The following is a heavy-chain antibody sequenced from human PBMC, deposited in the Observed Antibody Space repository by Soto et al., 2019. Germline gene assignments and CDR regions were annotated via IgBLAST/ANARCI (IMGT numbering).Heavy chain of an antibody. J-gene: IGHJ4*02. CDR1: GFTVSNNY. D-gene: IGHD3-10*01. Sequence: EVQLVESGGGLIQPGGSLRLSCAVSGFTVSNNYMSWVRQAPGKGLEGVSVIYSGGYTAYGDSVKGRFTISRDNSKNTLFLQRHTRRPAATPVFYCARRPGGGGYWGQGTLVTVSS. V-gene: IGHV3-53*01. CDR3: ARRPGGGGY. CDR2: IYSGGYT.